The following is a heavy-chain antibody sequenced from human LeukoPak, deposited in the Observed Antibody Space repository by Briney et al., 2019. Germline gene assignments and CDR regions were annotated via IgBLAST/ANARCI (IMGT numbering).Heavy chain of an antibody. Sequence: GGSLRLSCAASGFTFSSYAMNWVRQAPGKGLEWVSVIGSSGDRTYYADSVKGRFTISRDNSKGTLYLQMNSLRAEDAAVYYCAKDGGYSSSWYDLDYWGQGTLVTVSS. J-gene: IGHJ4*02. CDR3: AKDGGYSSSWYDLDY. D-gene: IGHD6-13*01. CDR1: GFTFSSYA. V-gene: IGHV3-23*01. CDR2: IGSSGDRT.